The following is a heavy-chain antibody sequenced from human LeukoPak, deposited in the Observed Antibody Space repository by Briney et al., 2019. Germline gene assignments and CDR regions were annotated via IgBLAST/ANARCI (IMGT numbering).Heavy chain of an antibody. V-gene: IGHV4-38-2*02. CDR2: IYHSGST. D-gene: IGHD6-13*01. CDR1: GYSISSGYY. J-gene: IGHJ4*02. Sequence: SSETLSLTCTVSGYSISSGYYWGWIRQPPGKGLEWIGSIYHSGSTYYNPSLKSRVTISVDTSKNQFSLKLSSVTAADTAVYYCARLGGINQQQPYYFDYWGQGTLVTVSS. CDR3: ARLGGINQQQPYYFDY.